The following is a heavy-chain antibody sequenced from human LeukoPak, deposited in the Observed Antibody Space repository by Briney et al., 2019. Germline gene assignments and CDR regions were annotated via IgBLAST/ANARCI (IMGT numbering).Heavy chain of an antibody. CDR1: GYSFTSYW. D-gene: IGHD2-21*02. V-gene: IGHV5-51*01. CDR2: IYPGDSDT. Sequence: GESLKISRKGSGYSFTSYWIGWVRQMPGKGLEWMGIIYPGDSDTRYSPSFQGQVTISADKSISTAYLQWSSLKASDTAMYYCARLSVVVTANDAFDIWGQGTMVTVSS. CDR3: ARLSVVVTANDAFDI. J-gene: IGHJ3*02.